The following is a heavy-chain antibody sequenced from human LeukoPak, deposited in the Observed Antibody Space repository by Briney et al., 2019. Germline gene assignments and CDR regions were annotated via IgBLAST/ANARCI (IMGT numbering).Heavy chain of an antibody. D-gene: IGHD2-2*01. CDR3: ASPTLGYYSRTDCYDFDW. Sequence: TGGSLRLSCAASGFTFSRYNVNWVRQAPGKGLEWVSSISSSSRYIYYADSVKGRFTLSRENAKNSLYLRMNRLRAEDTAVYYCASPTLGYYSRTDCYDFDWWGEGTLVTVSS. V-gene: IGHV3-21*01. CDR2: ISSSSRYI. J-gene: IGHJ4*02. CDR1: GFTFSRYN.